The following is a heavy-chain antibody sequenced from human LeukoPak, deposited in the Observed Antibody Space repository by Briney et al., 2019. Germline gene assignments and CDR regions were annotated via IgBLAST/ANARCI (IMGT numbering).Heavy chain of an antibody. CDR3: ARSPTEYGDYFWFDP. V-gene: IGHV4-59*01. J-gene: IGHJ5*02. CDR1: GGSISSYY. CDR2: IYYSGST. Sequence: SETLSLTCTVSGGSISSYYWSWIRQPPGKGLEWIGYIYYSGSTNYNPSLKSRVTISVDTSKNQFSLKLSSVIAADTAVYYCARSPTEYGDYFWFDPWGQGALVTVSS. D-gene: IGHD4-17*01.